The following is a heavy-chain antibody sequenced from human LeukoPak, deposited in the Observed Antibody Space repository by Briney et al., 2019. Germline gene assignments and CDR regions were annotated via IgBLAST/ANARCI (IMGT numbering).Heavy chain of an antibody. CDR1: GYTFTSYG. D-gene: IGHD3-3*01. V-gene: IGHV1-18*01. CDR2: ISAYNGNT. CDR3: AREDYDFWSGYYLGDWFDP. Sequence: ASVKVSCKASGYTFTSYGISWVRQAPGQGLEWMGWISAYNGNTNYAQKLQGRVTMTRNTSISTAYMELSSLRSEDTAVYYCAREDYDFWSGYYLGDWFDPWGQGTLVTVSS. J-gene: IGHJ5*02.